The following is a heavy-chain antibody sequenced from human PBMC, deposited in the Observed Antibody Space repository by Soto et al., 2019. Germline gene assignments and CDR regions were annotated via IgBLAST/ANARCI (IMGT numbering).Heavy chain of an antibody. CDR3: ARDYYYDSSGYTLSDAFDI. D-gene: IGHD3-22*01. Sequence: ESGGGVVQPGRSLRLSCAASGFTFSSYAMHWVRQAPGKGLEWVAVISYDGSNKYYADSVKGRFTISRDNSKNTLYLQMNSLRAEDTAVYYCARDYYYDSSGYTLSDAFDIWGQGTMVTVSS. CDR1: GFTFSSYA. V-gene: IGHV3-30-3*01. CDR2: ISYDGSNK. J-gene: IGHJ3*02.